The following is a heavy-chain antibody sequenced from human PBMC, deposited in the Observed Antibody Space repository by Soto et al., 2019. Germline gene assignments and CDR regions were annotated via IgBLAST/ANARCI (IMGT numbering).Heavy chain of an antibody. J-gene: IGHJ4*02. CDR1: GFSFSGYA. CDR3: AKGVCYPIQCSGRDDS. D-gene: IGHD3-10*02. CDR2: ISGRGDNA. V-gene: IGHV3-23*01. Sequence: EVQLLESGGGLVQPGGSLRLSCAASGFSFSGYAMTWVRQAPGKGLEWVSGISGRGDNAFYADSVKGRFTISRHNSKNTLYLQLSTLRSEDTAIYYCAKGVCYPIQCSGRDDSWRQGTLVTVSS.